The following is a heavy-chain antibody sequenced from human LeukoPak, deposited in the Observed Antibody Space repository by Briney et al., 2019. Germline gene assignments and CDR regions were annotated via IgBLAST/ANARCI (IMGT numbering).Heavy chain of an antibody. CDR3: ARQYYYDSSGYFDY. CDR2: IYYSGSA. D-gene: IGHD3-22*01. CDR1: GGSINRYY. V-gene: IGHV4-59*08. Sequence: AETLSLTCTVSGGSINRYYWLGIRQPPGKGLEWVGCIYYSGSANYNPSLKSRVTISVDTSKKQFSLKLSSGTAADTAVYYCARQYYYDSSGYFDYWGQGTLVTVSS. J-gene: IGHJ4*02.